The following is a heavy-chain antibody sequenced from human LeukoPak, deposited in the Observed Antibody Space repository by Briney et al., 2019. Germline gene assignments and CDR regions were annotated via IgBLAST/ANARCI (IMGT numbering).Heavy chain of an antibody. CDR1: GGSISSYY. J-gene: IGHJ4*02. Sequence: SETLSLTCTVSGGSISSYYWNWIRQPPGKGLEWIGYIYYSGSTNYNPSLKSRVTISIDTAKNQFSLKLSSVTAADTAVYFCARAYSSSLYYFDYWGQGTLVTVSS. CDR2: IYYSGST. CDR3: ARAYSSSLYYFDY. D-gene: IGHD6-13*01. V-gene: IGHV4-59*08.